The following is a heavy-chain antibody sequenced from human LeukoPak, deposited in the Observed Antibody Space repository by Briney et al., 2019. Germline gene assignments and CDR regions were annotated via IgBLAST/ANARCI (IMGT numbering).Heavy chain of an antibody. Sequence: GASVKVSCKASGYTFTGYYMHWVRQAPGQGLEWMGWINPNSGGTNYAQKFQGRVTMTRDTSISTAYMELSRLRSDDTAVYYCAKDPSEDYDSSGSHSWGQGTLVTVSS. CDR1: GYTFTGYY. CDR2: INPNSGGT. J-gene: IGHJ4*02. V-gene: IGHV1-2*02. CDR3: AKDPSEDYDSSGSHS. D-gene: IGHD3-22*01.